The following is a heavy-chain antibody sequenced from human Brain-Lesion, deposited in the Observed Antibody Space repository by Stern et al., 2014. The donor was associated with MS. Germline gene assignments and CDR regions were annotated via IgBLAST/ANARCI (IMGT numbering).Heavy chain of an antibody. CDR3: ARGRVVPGFQYYATDV. J-gene: IGHJ6*02. CDR1: GGSISSGGYY. D-gene: IGHD2-2*01. V-gene: IGHV4-61*02. Sequence: VQLVESGPGLVKPSQTLSLSCTVSGGSISSGGYYWSWIRQPAGKGLEWIGRIFNSGSPSYNPSPQSRVTISIDPSKNQFSLRLNSMTAADTAVYYCARGRVVPGFQYYATDVWGQGTTVIVSS. CDR2: IFNSGSP.